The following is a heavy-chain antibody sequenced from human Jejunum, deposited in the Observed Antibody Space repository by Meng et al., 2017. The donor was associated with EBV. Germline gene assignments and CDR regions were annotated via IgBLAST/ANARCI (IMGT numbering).Heavy chain of an antibody. CDR3: ATSMSGYSYGYS. CDR2: IYYTGRT. CDR1: GASISSSHW. V-gene: IGHV4-4*02. D-gene: IGHD5-12*01. J-gene: IGHJ5*02. Sequence: QVQVPESGPGLVQPSGTLSLTCAVSGASISSSHWWSWVRQAPGEGLEWIGEIYYTGRTNYNPSLKSRVSMSIDKSKNQFSLNLNSVTVADTAVYYCATSMSGYSYGYSWGQGTLVTVSS.